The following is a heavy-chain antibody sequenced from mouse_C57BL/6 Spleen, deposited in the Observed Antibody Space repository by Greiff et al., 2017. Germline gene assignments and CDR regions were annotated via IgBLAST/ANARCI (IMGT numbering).Heavy chain of an antibody. CDR2: IYPRSGNT. J-gene: IGHJ2*01. V-gene: IGHV1-81*01. CDR1: GYTFTSYG. Sequence: VKLVESGAELARPGASVKLSCKASGYTFTSYGISWVKQRTGQGLEWIGEIYPRSGNTYYNEKFKGKATLTADKSSSTAYMELRSLTSEDSAVYFCARRAVGYFDYWGQGTTLTVSS. D-gene: IGHD1-1*01. CDR3: ARRAVGYFDY.